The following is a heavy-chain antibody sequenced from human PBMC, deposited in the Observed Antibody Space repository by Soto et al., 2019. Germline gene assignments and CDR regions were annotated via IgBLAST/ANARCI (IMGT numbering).Heavy chain of an antibody. D-gene: IGHD3-22*01. CDR3: ARLGGFYQAFDS. V-gene: IGHV4-39*01. CDR1: GGSISSSSYY. J-gene: IGHJ4*02. CDR2: IYYSGGT. Sequence: PSETLSLTCTVSGGSISSSSYYWGWIRQPPGKGLEWIGSIYYSGGTYYNPSLKSRVIISVDTSKNQFSLKLSSVAAADTAVYYCARLGGFYQAFDSWGQGTLVTVSS.